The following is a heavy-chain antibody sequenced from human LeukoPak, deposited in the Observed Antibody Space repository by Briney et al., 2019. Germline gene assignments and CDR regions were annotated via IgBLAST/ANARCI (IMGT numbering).Heavy chain of an antibody. D-gene: IGHD3/OR15-3a*01. V-gene: IGHV3-74*01. Sequence: GGSLRLSCAATGFTFSNYWMHWVRQAPGKGLVWVSRINSDGSSTSYADSVKGRFTISRDNRKSTVSLQMNSLRAEDTALYYCVRDLDWGAFDVWGQGTMVTVSS. CDR3: VRDLDWGAFDV. CDR1: GFTFSNYW. J-gene: IGHJ3*01. CDR2: INSDGSST.